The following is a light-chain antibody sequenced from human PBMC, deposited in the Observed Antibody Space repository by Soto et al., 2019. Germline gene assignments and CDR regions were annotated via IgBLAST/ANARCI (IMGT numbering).Light chain of an antibody. Sequence: AIRMTQSPSSFSASTGDRVTITCRASQGISSYLAWYQQKPGKAPKLLIYAASSLQSGVPSRFSGRGSGTDFTLTISSLQPEDFATYYCQQSYSTPITFGQGTRLEIK. J-gene: IGKJ5*01. V-gene: IGKV1-8*01. CDR3: QQSYSTPIT. CDR2: AAS. CDR1: QGISSY.